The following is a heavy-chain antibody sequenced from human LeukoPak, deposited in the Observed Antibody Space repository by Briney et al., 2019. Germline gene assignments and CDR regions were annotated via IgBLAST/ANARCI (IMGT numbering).Heavy chain of an antibody. CDR2: ISNDGTRT. CDR1: GFTFSTFW. Sequence: GGSLRLSCTASGFTFSTFWMHWVRQAPGEGLVWVSRISNDGTRTTYADSVRGRFTISRDNAKNTLYLQMNSLRADDTAVCYCVRDLARTPDCWGQGTLVTVSS. CDR3: VRDLARTPDC. V-gene: IGHV3-74*03. J-gene: IGHJ4*02.